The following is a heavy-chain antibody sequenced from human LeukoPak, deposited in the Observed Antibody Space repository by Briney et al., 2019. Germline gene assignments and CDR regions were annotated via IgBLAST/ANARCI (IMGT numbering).Heavy chain of an antibody. D-gene: IGHD6-19*01. V-gene: IGHV3-48*03. CDR2: ISSSGSTI. CDR1: GFTFSSYE. Sequence: GGSLGLSCAASGFTFSSYEMNWVRQAPGKGLEWVSYISSSGSTIYYADSVKGRFTISRDNAKNSLYLQMNSLRAEDTAVYYCARVGSGWYGGAFDIWGQGTMVTVSS. J-gene: IGHJ3*02. CDR3: ARVGSGWYGGAFDI.